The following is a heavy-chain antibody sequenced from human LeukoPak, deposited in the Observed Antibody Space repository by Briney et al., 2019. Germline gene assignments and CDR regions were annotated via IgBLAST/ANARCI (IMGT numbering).Heavy chain of an antibody. J-gene: IGHJ5*02. CDR1: GYTFTDYY. CDR2: INPISGGT. Sequence: ASVKVSCKASGYTFTDYYIHWVRQAPGQGLEWMGWINPISGGTKYSQKFQGRVSMTRDTSISTAYLELSSLRSDDTAIYYCARHDSYSSSFPYNWFDPWGQGTLVTVSS. D-gene: IGHD6-13*01. CDR3: ARHDSYSSSFPYNWFDP. V-gene: IGHV1-2*02.